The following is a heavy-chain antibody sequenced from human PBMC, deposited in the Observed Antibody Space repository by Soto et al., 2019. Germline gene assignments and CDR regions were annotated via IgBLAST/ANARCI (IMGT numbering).Heavy chain of an antibody. CDR1: GGSISSGDYY. CDR3: ASVRELGNYNWFDP. CDR2: IYYSGST. Sequence: QVQLQESGPGLVKPSQTLSLTCTVSGGSISSGDYYWSWIRQPPGKGLDWIGYIYYSGSTYYNPSLKCRVTLSVHTSKNPFSLKLSSVTAADTAVYYCASVRELGNYNWFDPWGQGTLVTVSS. V-gene: IGHV4-30-4*01. J-gene: IGHJ5*02. D-gene: IGHD3-10*01.